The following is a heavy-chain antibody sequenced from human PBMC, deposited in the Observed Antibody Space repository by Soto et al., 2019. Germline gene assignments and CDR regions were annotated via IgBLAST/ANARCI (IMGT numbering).Heavy chain of an antibody. CDR2: IYPGDSDT. CDR3: ARLVDTAMVSNNWFDP. Sequence: GESLKISCKGSGYSFTSYWIGWVRQMPGKGLEWMGIIYPGDSDTRYSPSFQGQVTISADKSISTAYLQWSSLKASDTAMYYCARLVDTAMVSNNWFDPWGQGTLVTVSS. J-gene: IGHJ5*02. CDR1: GYSFTSYW. D-gene: IGHD5-18*01. V-gene: IGHV5-51*01.